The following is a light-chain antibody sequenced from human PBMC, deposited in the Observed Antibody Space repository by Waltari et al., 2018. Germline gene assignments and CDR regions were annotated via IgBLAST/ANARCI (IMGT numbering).Light chain of an antibody. CDR2: WAS. CDR3: MQPLQTPFT. V-gene: IGKV4-1*01. J-gene: IGKJ4*01. Sequence: DIVMTQSPDSLAVSLGERATIHCKSSQSVLSISNNKTYLAWYQQKPGQPPQLLIYWASTRESGVPDRFSGSGSGTDITLTISSLQAEDVAVYYCMQPLQTPFTFGGGTKVEIK. CDR1: QSVLSISNNKTY.